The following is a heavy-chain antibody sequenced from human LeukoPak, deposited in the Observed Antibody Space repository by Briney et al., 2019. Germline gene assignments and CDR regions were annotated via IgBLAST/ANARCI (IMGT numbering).Heavy chain of an antibody. D-gene: IGHD2-21*01. J-gene: IGHJ4*02. CDR3: VQGPYLDY. CDR1: GFTVSSNY. V-gene: IGHV3-30*03. CDR2: ISNDGSIK. Sequence: GGSLRLSCAASGFTVSSNYMSWVRQAPGKGLEWVAVISNDGSIKDYADSVKGRLTISRDNAKNSLYLQMNSLRAEDTALYYCVQGPYLDYWGQGTLVTVSS.